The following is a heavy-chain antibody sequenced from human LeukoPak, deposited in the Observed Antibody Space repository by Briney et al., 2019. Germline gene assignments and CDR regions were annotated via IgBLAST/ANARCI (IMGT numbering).Heavy chain of an antibody. V-gene: IGHV3-9*01. D-gene: IGHD4-23*01. CDR2: ISWNSGSI. CDR3: ARSQTLDI. CDR1: GFTFSSYA. Sequence: QPGGSLRLSCAASGFTFSSYAMHWVRQAPGKGLEWVSGISWNSGSIGYADSVKGRFTISRDNAKNSLYLQMNSLRAEDTAVYYCARSQTLDIWGQGTMVTVSS. J-gene: IGHJ3*02.